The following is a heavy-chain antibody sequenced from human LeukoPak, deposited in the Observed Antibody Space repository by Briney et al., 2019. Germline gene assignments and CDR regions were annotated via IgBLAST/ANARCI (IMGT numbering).Heavy chain of an antibody. CDR3: ARGPYDFWSGYSFNWFDP. CDR2: IKKDGSEK. V-gene: IGHV3-7*03. CDR1: GFTFSRYW. J-gene: IGHJ5*02. Sequence: GGSLRLSCAASGFTFSRYWMSWARQGPGKGLEWVANIKKDGSEKGYVDSVKGRFTISRDNAKNSLSLQMNSLRAEDTAVYYCARGPYDFWSGYSFNWFDPWGQGTLVTVSS. D-gene: IGHD3-3*01.